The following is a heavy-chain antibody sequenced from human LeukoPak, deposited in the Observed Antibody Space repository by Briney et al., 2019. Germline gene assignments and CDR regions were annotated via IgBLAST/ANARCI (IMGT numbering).Heavy chain of an antibody. CDR2: INTNTGNP. D-gene: IGHD7-27*01. CDR1: GYTFTSYA. CDR3: AREMRRAGSPWGAFDI. J-gene: IGHJ3*02. V-gene: IGHV7-4-1*02. Sequence: ASVKVSCKASGYTFTSYAMNWVRQAPGQGLEWMGWINTNTGNPTYAQGFTGRFVFSLDTSVSTAYLQISSLKAEDTAVYYCAREMRRAGSPWGAFDIWGQGTMVTVSS.